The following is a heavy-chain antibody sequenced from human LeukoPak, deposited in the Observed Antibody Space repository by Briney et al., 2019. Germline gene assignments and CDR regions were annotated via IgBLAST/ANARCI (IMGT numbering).Heavy chain of an antibody. CDR3: ARRGYCSGGSCYSEVGDAFDI. D-gene: IGHD2-15*01. J-gene: IGHJ3*02. Sequence: SETLSLTCTVSGGSISSSSYYWGWIRQPPGKGLEWIGSIYYRGSTYYNPSLKSRVTISVDTSKNQFSLKLSFVTAADTAVYYCARRGYCSGGSCYSEVGDAFDIWGQGTMVTVSS. V-gene: IGHV4-39*01. CDR2: IYYRGST. CDR1: GGSISSSSYY.